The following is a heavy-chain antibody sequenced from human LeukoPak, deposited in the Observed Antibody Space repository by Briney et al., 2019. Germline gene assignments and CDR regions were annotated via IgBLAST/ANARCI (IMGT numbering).Heavy chain of an antibody. V-gene: IGHV4-31*03. CDR3: ARGNGDYGAPYWYFDL. J-gene: IGHJ2*01. D-gene: IGHD4-17*01. CDR2: IYYSGST. CDR1: GVSISTGGYY. Sequence: SQTLSLTCTVSGVSISTGGYYWSWIRPHPGKGLEWIRYIYYSGSTYYNPSLKSRVIISVDTSKNQFSLKLSSVTAADTAVYYCARGNGDYGAPYWYFDLWGRGTLVAVSS.